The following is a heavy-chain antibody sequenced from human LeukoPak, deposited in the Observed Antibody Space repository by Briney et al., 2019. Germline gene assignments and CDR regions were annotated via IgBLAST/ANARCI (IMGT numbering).Heavy chain of an antibody. D-gene: IGHD2-2*01. V-gene: IGHV4-34*01. CDR3: ARGGQEIPAARRFKPGNWFDP. J-gene: IGHJ5*02. CDR2: INQRGDT. Sequence: SETLSLTCAVYGGSFNGYSWSWIRQPPEKGLVWIGEINQRGDTNYNPSLKSRVTISVDTSKNQFSLNLNSVTAADTAVYYCARGGQEIPAARRFKPGNWFDPWGQGTLVTVSS. CDR1: GGSFNGYS.